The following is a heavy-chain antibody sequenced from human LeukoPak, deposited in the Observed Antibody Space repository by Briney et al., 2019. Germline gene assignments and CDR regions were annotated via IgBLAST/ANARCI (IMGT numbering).Heavy chain of an antibody. J-gene: IGHJ6*02. Sequence: GASVKVSCKASGYTFTGYYMHWVRQAPGQGLEWMGWINPNSGGTNYAQKFQGRVTMTRDTSISTAYMELSRLRSDDTAVYYCARERKYDFWSGYYRPYYYYGMDVWGQGTTVTVSS. V-gene: IGHV1-2*02. CDR2: INPNSGGT. CDR3: ARERKYDFWSGYYRPYYYYGMDV. D-gene: IGHD3-3*01. CDR1: GYTFTGYY.